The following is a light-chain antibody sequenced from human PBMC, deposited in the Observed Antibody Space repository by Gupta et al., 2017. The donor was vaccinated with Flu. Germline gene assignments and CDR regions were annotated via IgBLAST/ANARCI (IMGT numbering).Light chain of an antibody. Sequence: DIQMTQSPSSLSASVGDRVTITCQASQDISNYLNWYQQKPGKAPKLLIYDASNWETGVTSRFSGSGFGKDFPFTISSRQPEDVATYYCQQNDNLPPLTFGQGTRLEIK. CDR2: DAS. V-gene: IGKV1-33*01. J-gene: IGKJ5*01. CDR1: QDISNY. CDR3: QQNDNLPPLT.